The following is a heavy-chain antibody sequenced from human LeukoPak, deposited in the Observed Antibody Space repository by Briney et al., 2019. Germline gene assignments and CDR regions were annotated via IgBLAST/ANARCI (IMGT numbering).Heavy chain of an antibody. CDR2: MSGSGERT. J-gene: IGHJ4*02. D-gene: IGHD3-3*01. CDR3: AKPRGSGLRYYFVY. CDR1: GFTFSSDA. Sequence: GGSLRLSCAASGFTFSSDAMSWVREAPGKGLEWGSNMSGSGERTYYADSVRGRFTISRDNSKNTVYLQMNSLRAEDTAVYYCAKPRGSGLRYYFVYWGQGTLVTVSS. V-gene: IGHV3-23*01.